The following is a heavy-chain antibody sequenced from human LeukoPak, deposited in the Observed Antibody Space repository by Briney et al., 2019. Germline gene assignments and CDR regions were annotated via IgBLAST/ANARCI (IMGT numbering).Heavy chain of an antibody. CDR1: GFTFSNYA. J-gene: IGHJ5*02. Sequence: GGSLRLSCAAYGFTFSNYAMSWVRQAPGKGLEWVSYISTSSSTKYYADSVKGRLTISRDNAKNSLYLQMSSLRAEDTAVYYCARDSAGFDRWGQGTLVTVSS. V-gene: IGHV3-48*04. CDR3: ARDSAGFDR. D-gene: IGHD6-19*01. CDR2: ISTSSSTK.